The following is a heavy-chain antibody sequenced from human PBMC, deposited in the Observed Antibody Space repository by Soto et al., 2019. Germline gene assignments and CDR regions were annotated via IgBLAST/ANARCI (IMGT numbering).Heavy chain of an antibody. V-gene: IGHV1-3*01. CDR2: INAGNGNT. J-gene: IGHJ5*02. CDR3: ATPGPYMRVACDP. D-gene: IGHD3-22*01. Sequence: QVQLVQSGAEVKKPGASVNISCKASGYTFISYAIHWARQAPGQRLEWMGWINAGNGNTKYSQKFHGRVTITRYTSAGTVYMAWINLRAEDATTYYCATPGPYMRVACDPWG. CDR1: GYTFISYA.